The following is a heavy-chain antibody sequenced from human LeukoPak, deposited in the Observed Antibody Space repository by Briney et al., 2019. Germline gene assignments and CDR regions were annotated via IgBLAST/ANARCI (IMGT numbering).Heavy chain of an antibody. D-gene: IGHD6-13*01. CDR1: GGSISSYY. CDR2: IYYSGST. V-gene: IGHV4-59*01. CDR3: ARSLAARYTYYYYYMDV. J-gene: IGHJ6*03. Sequence: SETLSLTCTVSGGSISSYYWSWIRQPPGKGLEWIGYIYYSGSTNYNPSLKSRVTISVDTSKNQFSLKLSSVTAADTAVYYCARSLAARYTYYYYYMDVWGKGTTVTVSS.